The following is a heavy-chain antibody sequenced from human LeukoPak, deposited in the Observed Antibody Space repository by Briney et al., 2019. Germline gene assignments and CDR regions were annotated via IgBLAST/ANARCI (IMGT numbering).Heavy chain of an antibody. CDR2: ISSSGSTI. D-gene: IGHD3-22*01. CDR3: ARALRYYDSSGYYPPGY. Sequence: GGSLRLSCAASGFTFSDYYMSWIRQAPGKGLEWVSYISSSGSTIYYADSVKGRFTISRDNAKNSLYLRMNSLRAEDTAVYYCARALRYYDSSGYYPPGYWGQGTLVTVSS. J-gene: IGHJ4*02. V-gene: IGHV3-11*04. CDR1: GFTFSDYY.